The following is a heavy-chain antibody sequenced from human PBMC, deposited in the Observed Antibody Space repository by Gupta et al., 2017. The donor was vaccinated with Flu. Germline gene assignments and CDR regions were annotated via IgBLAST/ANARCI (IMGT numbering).Heavy chain of an antibody. D-gene: IGHD3-22*01. V-gene: IGHV1-69*01. CDR3: TNSRDFGFNWFDP. J-gene: IGHJ5*02. Sequence: AQKFQGRVSITADESTSTAYMELSSLSSEDTAVYYCTNSRDFGFNWFDPWGQGTLVTVSS.